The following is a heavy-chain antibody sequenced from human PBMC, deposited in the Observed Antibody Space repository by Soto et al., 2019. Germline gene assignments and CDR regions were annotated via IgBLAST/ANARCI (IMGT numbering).Heavy chain of an antibody. CDR2: VYYTGST. CDR1: GDSISTFY. Sequence: SETLSLTCTVSGDSISTFYWGWMRQSPGKELEWICYVYYTGSTNYNPSLKSRVTISVDRSKNQFSLKLTSANAADTAVYYCARGRTVRNYADDSSDYFYFFDYWGQGTQVTISS. CDR3: ARGRTVRNYADDSSDYFYFFDY. J-gene: IGHJ4*02. V-gene: IGHV4-59*01. D-gene: IGHD3-22*01.